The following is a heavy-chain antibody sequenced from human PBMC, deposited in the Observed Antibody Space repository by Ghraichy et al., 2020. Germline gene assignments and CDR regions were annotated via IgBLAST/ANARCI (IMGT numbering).Heavy chain of an antibody. Sequence: GGSLRLSCAVSGFTFSSYWMSWVRQAPGKGLEWVANIKQDGSEKYYVDSVEGRFTISRDNAKNSLYLQMNSLRAEDTAVYYCARDSSTSSFDYWGQGTLVTVSS. CDR1: GFTFSSYW. D-gene: IGHD6-6*01. CDR2: IKQDGSEK. V-gene: IGHV3-7*01. CDR3: ARDSSTSSFDY. J-gene: IGHJ4*02.